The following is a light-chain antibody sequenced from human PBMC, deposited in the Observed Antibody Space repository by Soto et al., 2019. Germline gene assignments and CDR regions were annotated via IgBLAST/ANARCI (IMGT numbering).Light chain of an antibody. CDR2: DVS. J-gene: IGLJ1*01. CDR1: SSDVGGYNY. CDR3: SSYSRRSTYV. Sequence: QSVLTQPASVSGSPGQSITISCTGTSSDVGGYNYVSWYQRHPGKAPKLIIYDVSYRPSGVSNRFSGSKSGNTASLTISGLQAEDEADYFCSSYSRRSTYVFGTGTKVTVL. V-gene: IGLV2-14*03.